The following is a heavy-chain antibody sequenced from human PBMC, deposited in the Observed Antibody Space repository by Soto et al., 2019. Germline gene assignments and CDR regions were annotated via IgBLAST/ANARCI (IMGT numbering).Heavy chain of an antibody. CDR3: ARDRDYGDYYYYGMDV. D-gene: IGHD4-17*01. CDR2: ISAYNGNT. Sequence: ASVKVSCKASGYTFTSYGISWGRQAPGQGLEWMGWISAYNGNTNYAQKLQGRVTMTTDTSTSTAYMELRSLRSDDTAVYYCARDRDYGDYYYYGMDVWGQGTTVTVSS. J-gene: IGHJ6*02. V-gene: IGHV1-18*01. CDR1: GYTFTSYG.